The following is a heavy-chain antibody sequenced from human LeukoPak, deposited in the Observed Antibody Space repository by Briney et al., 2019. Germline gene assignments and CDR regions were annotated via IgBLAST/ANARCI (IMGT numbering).Heavy chain of an antibody. V-gene: IGHV2-70*11. CDR3: ARITYYYDSSGYYYCGY. Sequence: SGPTLVNPTQTLTLTCTFSGFPLSTSGMCVSWIRQPPGKALEWLARIDWDDDKYYSTSLKTRLTISKDTSKNQVVLTMTNMDPVDTATYYCARITYYYDSSGYYYCGYWGQGTLVTVSS. J-gene: IGHJ4*02. D-gene: IGHD3-22*01. CDR1: GFPLSTSGMC. CDR2: IDWDDDK.